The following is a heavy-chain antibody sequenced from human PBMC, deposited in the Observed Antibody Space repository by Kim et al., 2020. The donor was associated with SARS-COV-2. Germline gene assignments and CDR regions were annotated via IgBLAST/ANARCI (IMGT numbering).Heavy chain of an antibody. V-gene: IGHV4-39*01. Sequence: LKSRVTISVDTSKNQFSLKLSSMTAADTAVYYCARHYREVRGVRPYYFDYWGQGTLVTVSS. J-gene: IGHJ4*02. D-gene: IGHD3-10*01. CDR3: ARHYREVRGVRPYYFDY.